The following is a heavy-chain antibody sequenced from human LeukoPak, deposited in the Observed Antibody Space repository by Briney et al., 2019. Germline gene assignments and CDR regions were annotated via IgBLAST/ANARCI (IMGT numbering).Heavy chain of an antibody. CDR2: INHSGST. Sequence: SETLSLTCAVYGGSFSGYYWSWIRQPPGKGLEWIGEINHSGSTNYNPSLKSRVTISVDTSKNQFSLKLSSVTAADTAVYYCARYRYSSSWNPWITWGQGTLVTVPS. V-gene: IGHV4-34*01. CDR1: GGSFSGYY. CDR3: ARYRYSSSWNPWIT. J-gene: IGHJ5*02. D-gene: IGHD6-13*01.